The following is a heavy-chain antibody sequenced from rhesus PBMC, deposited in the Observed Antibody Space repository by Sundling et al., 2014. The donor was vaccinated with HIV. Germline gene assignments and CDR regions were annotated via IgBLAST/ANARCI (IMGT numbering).Heavy chain of an antibody. D-gene: IGHD3-22*01. CDR2: ITSSGDNT. J-gene: IGHJ4*01. Sequence: EVQLVATGGGLVQPGESLKVSCAVSGLTFTDYGMAWVRQAPGKGLEWVSAITSSGDNTYYADSVRGRFIMSRDKSQHTFSLQMNSLRGDDSGVYYCAIPWSYWGQGV. CDR3: AIPWSY. V-gene: IGHV3-103*01. CDR1: GLTFTDYG.